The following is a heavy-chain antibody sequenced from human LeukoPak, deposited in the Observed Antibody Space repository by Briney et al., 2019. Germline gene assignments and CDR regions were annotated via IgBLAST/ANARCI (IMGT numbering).Heavy chain of an antibody. CDR2: IYPDDSNT. V-gene: IGHV5-51*01. D-gene: IGHD6-13*01. Sequence: GESLKISCKGSGYSFSSYWIVWVRQMPGKGLEWMGIIYPDDSNTRYSPSFQGQVTISADKSINTAYLQWISLKASDTAIYYCARHPIAAGGAYNWFDPWGQGTLVTVSS. CDR3: ARHPIAAGGAYNWFDP. J-gene: IGHJ5*02. CDR1: GYSFSSYW.